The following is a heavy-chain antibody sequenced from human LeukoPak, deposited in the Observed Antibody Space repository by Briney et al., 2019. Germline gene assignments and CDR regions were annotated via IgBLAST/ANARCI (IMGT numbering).Heavy chain of an antibody. CDR3: ARGAMATTPFFDY. CDR1: GGSISNYY. D-gene: IGHD5-24*01. Sequence: PSETLSLTCPVSGGSISNYYYWTWIRQHPGKGREWIGYVYYTGSTNFNPSLKSRVTMSLDTSRNQFSLKLTSLTAADTAVYYCARGAMATTPFFDYWGQGTLVTVSS. V-gene: IGHV4-59*01. J-gene: IGHJ4*02. CDR2: VYYTGST.